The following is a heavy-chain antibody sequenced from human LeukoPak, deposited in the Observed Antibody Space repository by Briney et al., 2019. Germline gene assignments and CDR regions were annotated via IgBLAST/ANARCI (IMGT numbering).Heavy chain of an antibody. Sequence: ASVKVSCKASGYTFTGYYMHWVRQAPGQGLEWMGWINPNSGGTNYAQKFQGWVTMTRDTSISTAYMELSRLRSDDTAVYYCARGRKVYYYYYGMDVWGQGTTVTVSS. CDR3: ARGRKVYYYYYGMDV. V-gene: IGHV1-2*04. CDR2: INPNSGGT. CDR1: GYTFTGYY. J-gene: IGHJ6*02.